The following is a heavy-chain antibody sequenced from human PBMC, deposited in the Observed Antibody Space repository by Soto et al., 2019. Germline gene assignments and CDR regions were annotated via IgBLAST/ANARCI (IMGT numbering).Heavy chain of an antibody. V-gene: IGHV4-4*07. J-gene: IGHJ6*02. CDR2: IYTSGST. CDR1: GGSISSYY. D-gene: IGHD2-15*01. CDR3: ARDRPWVAGTDV. Sequence: SETLSLTCTVSGGSISSYYWSWIRQPAGKGLEWIGRIYTSGSTNYNPSLKSRVTMSVDTSKNQFSLKLSYVNAAETAVYYCARDRPWVAGTDVWGQGTTVTVSS.